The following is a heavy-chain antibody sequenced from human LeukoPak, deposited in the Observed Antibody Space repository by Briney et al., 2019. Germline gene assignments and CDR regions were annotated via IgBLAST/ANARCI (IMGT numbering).Heavy chain of an antibody. V-gene: IGHV3-30-3*01. J-gene: IGHJ4*02. CDR1: GFTFSSYA. CDR2: ISYDGSNK. Sequence: GGSLRLSCAASGFTFSSYAMHWVRQAPGKGLEWVEVISYDGSNKYYADSVKGRFTISRDNSKNTLYLQMNSLRAEDTAVYYCASKRGTYFDYWGQGTLVTVSS. CDR3: ASKRGTYFDY.